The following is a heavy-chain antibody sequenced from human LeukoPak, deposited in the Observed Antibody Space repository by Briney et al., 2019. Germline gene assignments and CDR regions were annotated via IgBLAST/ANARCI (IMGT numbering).Heavy chain of an antibody. J-gene: IGHJ4*02. V-gene: IGHV3-7*03. CDR1: GFTFSGYW. CDR3: ARCKDY. CDR2: INEDGRRE. Sequence: GGSLRLSCVASGFTFSGYWMSWVRQAPGKGLEWVASINEDGRREHYVDSVRGRFTISRDNAKKSLYLQMNSLRGEDTAFYFCARCKDYWGQGIMVTVSS.